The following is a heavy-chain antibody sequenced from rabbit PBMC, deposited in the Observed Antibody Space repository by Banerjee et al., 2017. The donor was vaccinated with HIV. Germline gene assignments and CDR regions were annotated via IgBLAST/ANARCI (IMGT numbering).Heavy chain of an antibody. CDR1: GFDFSSAY. D-gene: IGHD4-2*01. CDR3: ARDADSTWGYYFNL. V-gene: IGHV1S7*01. CDR2: ISYSGSA. Sequence: QLVETGGGLVQPGGSLTLSCKASGFDFSSAYMSWVRQAPGKGLEYIGYISYSGSAYYASWVNGRFTISRDNAQNTVDLQMNSLTAADTATYFCARDADSTWGYYFNLWGPGTLVTVS. J-gene: IGHJ4*01.